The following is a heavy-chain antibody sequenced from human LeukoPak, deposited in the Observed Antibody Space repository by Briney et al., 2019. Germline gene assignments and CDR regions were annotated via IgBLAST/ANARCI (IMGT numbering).Heavy chain of an antibody. J-gene: IGHJ4*02. V-gene: IGHV1-69*01. CDR2: IIPIFGTA. D-gene: IGHD3-9*01. CDR1: AGTFSIYA. Sequence: SVKVCCKASAGTFSIYAIGWVRQAPGPGIEWMGGIIPIFGTANYAQKFQGRVTITADESTSTAYMELSSLRSEDTAVYYCARSQDHYDILTGYFYYFDYWGQGTLVTVSS. CDR3: ARSQDHYDILTGYFYYFDY.